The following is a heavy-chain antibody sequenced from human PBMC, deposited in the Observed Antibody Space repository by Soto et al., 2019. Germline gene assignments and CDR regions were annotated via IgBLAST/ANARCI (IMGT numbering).Heavy chain of an antibody. CDR3: AKDHGYSGYDTYYYYYGMDV. D-gene: IGHD5-12*01. J-gene: IGHJ6*02. Sequence: GGSLRLSCAASGFTFSSYGMHWVRQAPGKGLEWVAVISYDGSNKYYADSVKGRFTISRDNSKNTLYLQMNSLRAEDTAVYYCAKDHGYSGYDTYYYYYGMDVWGQATTVTVPS. CDR1: GFTFSSYG. CDR2: ISYDGSNK. V-gene: IGHV3-30*18.